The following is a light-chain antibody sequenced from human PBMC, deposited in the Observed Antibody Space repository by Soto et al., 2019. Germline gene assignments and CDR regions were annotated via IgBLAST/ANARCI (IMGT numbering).Light chain of an antibody. CDR2: GAS. V-gene: IGKV3-20*01. Sequence: EIVLTQSPGTLSLSPGERATLSCRTSQSVSSSYLAWYQQKPGQAPRLLIYGASSRATGIPDRFSGSGSGTDFTLTISRLEPEVFALYYCQQYSRSWWTFGQGTKVEIK. J-gene: IGKJ1*01. CDR3: QQYSRSWWT. CDR1: QSVSSSY.